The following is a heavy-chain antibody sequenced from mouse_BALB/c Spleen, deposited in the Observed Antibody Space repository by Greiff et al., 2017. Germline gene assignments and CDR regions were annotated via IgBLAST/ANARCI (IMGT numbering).Heavy chain of an antibody. CDR3: ARSGELGQDFDY. D-gene: IGHD4-1*01. CDR1: GFTFSSFG. V-gene: IGHV5-17*02. CDR2: ISSGSSTI. Sequence: EVHLVESGGGLVQPGGSRKLSCAASGFTFSSFGMHWVRQAPEKGLEWVAYISSGSSTIYYADTVKGRFTISRDNPKNTLFLQMTSLRSEDTAMYYGARSGELGQDFDYWGQGTTLTVSS. J-gene: IGHJ2*01.